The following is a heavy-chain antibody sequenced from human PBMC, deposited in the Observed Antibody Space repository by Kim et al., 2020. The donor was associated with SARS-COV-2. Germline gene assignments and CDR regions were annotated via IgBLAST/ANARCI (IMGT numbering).Heavy chain of an antibody. Sequence: NSFAALKSRVTISVDTSKNLFSLKLSSVTAADKAVYYCARGSGSYLDFDYWGQGTLVTVSS. V-gene: IGHV4-59*09. J-gene: IGHJ4*02. CDR3: ARGSGSYLDFDY. D-gene: IGHD1-26*01.